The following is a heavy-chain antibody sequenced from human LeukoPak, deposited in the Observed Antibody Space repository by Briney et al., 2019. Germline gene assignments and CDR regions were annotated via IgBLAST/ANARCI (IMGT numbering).Heavy chain of an antibody. V-gene: IGHV1-3*01. CDR1: GYIFTNYI. Sequence: ASVKVSCKASGYIFTNYIIHWVRQAPGQRLEWMGWINAGNGDTKYSQKFQVRVTITRDTSASTAYMELRSLRSDDTAVYYCARRFFGYVGDYYYYYGMDVWGQGTTVTVSS. D-gene: IGHD5-12*01. CDR3: ARRFFGYVGDYYYYYGMDV. J-gene: IGHJ6*02. CDR2: INAGNGDT.